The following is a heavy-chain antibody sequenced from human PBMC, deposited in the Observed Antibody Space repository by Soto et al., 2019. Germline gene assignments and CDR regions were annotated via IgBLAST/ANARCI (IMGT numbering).Heavy chain of an antibody. J-gene: IGHJ4*02. CDR1: GYDFTTYG. CDR2: ISAHNGNT. D-gene: IGHD1-1*01. V-gene: IGHV1-18*01. CDR3: ARGRYGDY. Sequence: QGHLVQSGAEVKNPGASVKVCCKGSGYDFTTYGITWVRQAPGQGLEWMAWISAHNGNTNYAPNLQGRVTVTRDTSTSTAYIELRSLRSDDTAVYYCARGRYGDYWGQGALVTVSS.